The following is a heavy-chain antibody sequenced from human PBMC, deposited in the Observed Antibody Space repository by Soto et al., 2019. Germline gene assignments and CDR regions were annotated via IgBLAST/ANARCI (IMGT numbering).Heavy chain of an antibody. CDR2: IYYSGST. CDR1: GGSISSYY. J-gene: IGHJ2*01. CDR3: ARFNWYFDL. Sequence: QVQLQESGPGLVKPSETLSLTCTVSGGSISSYYWSWIRQPPGKGLEWIGYIYYSGSTNYNPSLQSRVHISVDTSKTQFSLELSSVTAADTAVYYCARFNWYFDLWGRGTLVTVSS. V-gene: IGHV4-59*08.